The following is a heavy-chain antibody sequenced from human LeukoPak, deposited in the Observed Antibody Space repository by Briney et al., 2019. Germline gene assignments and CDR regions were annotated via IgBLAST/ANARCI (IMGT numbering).Heavy chain of an antibody. CDR2: IYYSGST. D-gene: IGHD4-17*01. Sequence: SETLSLTCTVSGGSISSYYWSWIRQPPGKGLEGMGYIYYSGSTNYNPSLKSRVTISVDTSKNQFSPKLSSVTAADTTVYYCARGTTVTTFPGDAFDIWGQGTMVTVSS. CDR3: ARGTTVTTFPGDAFDI. V-gene: IGHV4-59*01. CDR1: GGSISSYY. J-gene: IGHJ3*02.